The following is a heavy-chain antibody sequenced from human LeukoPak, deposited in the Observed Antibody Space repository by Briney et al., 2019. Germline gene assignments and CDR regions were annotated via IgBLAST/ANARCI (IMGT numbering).Heavy chain of an antibody. CDR1: GYSFTSYW. CDR2: IDPSDSYT. Sequence: GESLKISCKGSGYSFTSYWINWVRQVHGKGLEWMGRIDPSDSYTNYSPSFQGHVTISVDKSSSTAYLQWSSLKASDTAMYYCARLDKLRSFDYWGQGTLVTVSS. D-gene: IGHD4-17*01. CDR3: ARLDKLRSFDY. J-gene: IGHJ4*02. V-gene: IGHV5-10-1*01.